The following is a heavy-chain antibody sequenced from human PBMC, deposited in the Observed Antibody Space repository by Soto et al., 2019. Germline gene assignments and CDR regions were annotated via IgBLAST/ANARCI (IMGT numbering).Heavy chain of an antibody. D-gene: IGHD5-18*01. CDR2: ISGSGGST. CDR3: AKRIGSYRYYYYMDV. Sequence: GGSLRLSCAASGFTFSSYAMSWVRQAPGKGLEWVSAISGSGGSTYYADSVKGRFTISRDNSKNTLYLQMNSLRAEDTAVYYCAKRIGSYRYYYYMDVWGKGTTVTVSS. V-gene: IGHV3-23*01. CDR1: GFTFSSYA. J-gene: IGHJ6*03.